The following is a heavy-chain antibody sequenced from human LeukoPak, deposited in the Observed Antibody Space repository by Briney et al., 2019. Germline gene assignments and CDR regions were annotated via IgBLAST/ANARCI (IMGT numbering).Heavy chain of an antibody. V-gene: IGHV1-46*01. CDR3: ARAQAWDSSDPNWFDP. CDR1: GYTFTSYY. D-gene: IGHD6-19*01. CDR2: INPSGGST. J-gene: IGHJ5*02. Sequence: ASVKVSCKASGYTFTSYYMHWVRQASGQGLEWMGIINPSGGSTSYAQKFQGRVTMTRDTSTSTVYMELSSLRSEDTAVYYCARAQAWDSSDPNWFDPWGQGTLVTVSS.